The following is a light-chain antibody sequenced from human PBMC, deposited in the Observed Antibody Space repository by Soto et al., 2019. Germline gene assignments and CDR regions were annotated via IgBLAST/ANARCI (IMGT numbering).Light chain of an antibody. V-gene: IGKV3-15*01. CDR3: QQYNNWPWT. CDR1: QSVSSD. J-gene: IGKJ1*01. Sequence: EIVMTQSPATLSVSPGERATLSCRASQSVSSDLAWYQQKPGQAPRFLIYGASTRATGIPARFSGSGSGTEFTLTISSLQNEDFAVYYCQQYNNWPWTFGQGTKVEIK. CDR2: GAS.